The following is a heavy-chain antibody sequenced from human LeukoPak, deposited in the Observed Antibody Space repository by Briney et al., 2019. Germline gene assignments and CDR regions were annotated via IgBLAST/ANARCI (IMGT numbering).Heavy chain of an antibody. CDR3: ARATGDDAFDI. Sequence: PSETLSLTCTVSGGSISSGGYSWSWIRQPPGKGLEWIGYIYHSGSTYYNPSLKSRVTISVDRSKNQFSLKLSSVTAADTAVCYCARATGDDAFDIWGQGTMVTVSS. D-gene: IGHD1-1*01. J-gene: IGHJ3*02. V-gene: IGHV4-30-2*01. CDR1: GGSISSGGYS. CDR2: IYHSGST.